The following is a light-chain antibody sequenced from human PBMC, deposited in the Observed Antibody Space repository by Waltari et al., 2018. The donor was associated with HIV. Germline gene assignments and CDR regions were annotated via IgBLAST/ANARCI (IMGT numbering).Light chain of an antibody. CDR3: QVWDSGAAI. CDR1: YIGTKS. V-gene: IGLV3-9*01. J-gene: IGLJ2*01. CDR2: ADS. Sequence: YEVTQARSVSVTLGQTAKITCGGNYIGTKSVHWYQQMPGQAPTLVIFADSGRPSGVPDRFSGSSSGNLATLSINRVQSGDEADYYCQVWDSGAAIFGGGTKLTV.